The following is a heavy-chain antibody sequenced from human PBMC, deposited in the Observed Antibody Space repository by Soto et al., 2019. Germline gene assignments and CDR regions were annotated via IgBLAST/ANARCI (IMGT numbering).Heavy chain of an antibody. V-gene: IGHV6-1*01. Sequence: QVQLQQSGPGLVKPSQTLSLTCAISGDSVSTNSATWDWIRQSPSRGLEWLGRTYYRSKWYNDYAVSVKGRXTXNXYTANNQFSLQLNSVPPDDTAVYYCVRLIGNSWLDSWGQGTLVTVSS. CDR2: TYYRSKWYN. J-gene: IGHJ5*01. CDR3: VRLIGNSWLDS. D-gene: IGHD2-8*01. CDR1: GDSVSTNSAT.